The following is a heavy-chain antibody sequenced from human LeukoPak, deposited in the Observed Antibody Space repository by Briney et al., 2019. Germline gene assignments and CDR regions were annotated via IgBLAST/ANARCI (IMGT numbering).Heavy chain of an antibody. CDR1: GYTFTSYG. D-gene: IGHD1-1*01. J-gene: IGHJ3*02. V-gene: IGHV1-18*01. CDR3: ARDQVGTTLGAFDI. Sequence: GASVKVSCKASGYTFTSYGIIWVRQAPGQGLEWMGWISAYNGNTNYAQKLQGRVTMTTDTSTSTAYMELRSLRSDDTAVYYCARDQVGTTLGAFDIWGQGTMVTVSS. CDR2: ISAYNGNT.